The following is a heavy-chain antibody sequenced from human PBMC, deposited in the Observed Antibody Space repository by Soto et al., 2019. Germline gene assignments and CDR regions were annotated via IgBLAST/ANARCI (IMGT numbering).Heavy chain of an antibody. CDR3: ARVRLVRDYYYGMDV. CDR2: IYCSGST. Sequence: PSETLSLTCTVSGGSISSYYWSWIRQPPGKGLEWIGYIYCSGSTNYNPSLKSRVTISVDTSKNQFSLKLSSVTAADTAVYYCARVRLVRDYYYGMDVWGQGTTVTVSS. D-gene: IGHD6-6*01. V-gene: IGHV4-59*01. J-gene: IGHJ6*02. CDR1: GGSISSYY.